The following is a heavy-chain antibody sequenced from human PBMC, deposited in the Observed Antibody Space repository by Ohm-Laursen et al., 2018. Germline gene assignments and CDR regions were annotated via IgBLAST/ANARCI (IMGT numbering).Heavy chain of an antibody. CDR3: AKDLRYYDSSGGA. J-gene: IGHJ5*02. D-gene: IGHD3-22*01. CDR1: EFTFSIYD. Sequence: SLRLSCSASEFTFSIYDMSWVRQAPGKGLEWVSRISGSGISTHYADSVKGRFTISRDNSKNTLYLQMNSLRAEDTAVYYCAKDLRYYDSSGGAWGQGTLVTVSS. CDR2: ISGSGIST. V-gene: IGHV3-23*01.